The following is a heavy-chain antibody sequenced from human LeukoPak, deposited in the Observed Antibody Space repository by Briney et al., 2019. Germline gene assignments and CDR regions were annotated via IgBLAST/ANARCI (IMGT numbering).Heavy chain of an antibody. CDR3: ARVPTVQLERRWRGYYMDV. CDR2: IYTSGST. CDR1: GGSIGSGSYY. V-gene: IGHV4-61*02. J-gene: IGHJ6*03. D-gene: IGHD1-1*01. Sequence: PSETLSLTCTVSGGSIGSGSYYWSWIRQPAGKGLEWIGRIYTSGSTNYNPSLKSRVTISVDTSKNQFSLKLSSVTAADTAVYYCARVPTVQLERRWRGYYMDVWGKGTTVTISS.